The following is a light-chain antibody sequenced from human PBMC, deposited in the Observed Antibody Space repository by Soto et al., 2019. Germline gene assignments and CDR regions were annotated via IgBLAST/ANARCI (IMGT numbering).Light chain of an antibody. CDR3: QSYDSSLSAWV. V-gene: IGLV1-40*01. CDR2: GNS. J-gene: IGLJ3*02. Sequence: QSVLTQPPSVSGAPGQRVTISCTGYNSNIGAGYDVHWYQQLPGTAPKLLIYGNSNRPSGVPDRFSASKSGTSASLAITGLQAVHEADYYCQSYDSSLSAWVFGGGTQLTVL. CDR1: NSNIGAGYD.